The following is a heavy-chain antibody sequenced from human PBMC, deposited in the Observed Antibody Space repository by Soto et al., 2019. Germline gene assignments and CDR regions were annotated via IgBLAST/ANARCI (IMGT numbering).Heavy chain of an antibody. J-gene: IGHJ5*01. Sequence: EVQLVESGGGLVKPGGSLRLSCAGSGFTFSSYMMNWVRQAPGKGLEWVASISSGSSYIYYADALKGRCTISRDDAKSSVYLQMNSLRDEDTAVYYCVRDSPMRPSWGHGARVTVSS. CDR2: ISSGSSYI. CDR1: GFTFSSYM. V-gene: IGHV3-21*01. CDR3: VRDSPMRPS.